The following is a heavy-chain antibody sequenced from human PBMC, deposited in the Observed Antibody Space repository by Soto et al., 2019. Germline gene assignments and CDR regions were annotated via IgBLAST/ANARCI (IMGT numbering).Heavy chain of an antibody. V-gene: IGHV1-69*01. Sequence: QVQVVQSGAEVEKPGSSVKVSCKASGDTFYNYAISWVRQAPGRGLEWMGGLIPIFGTANYAHKFQGRVTITADESASTAYMELSSVRSEDTAVYYCARTYSSASWGRYYYYYYGMDVWGQGTTVTVSS. CDR3: ARTYSSASWGRYYYYYYGMDV. J-gene: IGHJ6*02. D-gene: IGHD6-6*01. CDR2: LIPIFGTA. CDR1: GDTFYNYA.